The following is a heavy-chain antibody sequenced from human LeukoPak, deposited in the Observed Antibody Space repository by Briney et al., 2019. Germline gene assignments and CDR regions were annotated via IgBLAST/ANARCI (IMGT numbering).Heavy chain of an antibody. D-gene: IGHD6-19*01. CDR2: ITGYTGNT. V-gene: IGHV1-18*01. Sequence: ASVKVSCKASGYTFTSYGISWVRQAPGQGLEWMGWITGYTGNTNYAQKMQGRVTMTTGTSTSTAYMELRSLRSDDTAVYYCARWVGSGWYGDYWGQGTLVTVSS. CDR3: ARWVGSGWYGDY. CDR1: GYTFTSYG. J-gene: IGHJ4*02.